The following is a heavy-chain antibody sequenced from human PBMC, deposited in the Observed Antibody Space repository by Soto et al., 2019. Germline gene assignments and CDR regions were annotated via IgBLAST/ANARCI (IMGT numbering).Heavy chain of an antibody. D-gene: IGHD3-10*01. J-gene: IGHJ4*02. CDR3: AKAPLLWFGESEFDY. CDR1: GFTFSSYA. V-gene: IGHV3-23*01. Sequence: EVQLLESGGGLVQPGGSLRLSCAASGFTFSSYAMSWVRQAPGKGLEWVSAISGSGGSTYYADSVKGRFTISRDNSKNTLYLQMNRLRAEDTAVYYCAKAPLLWFGESEFDYWGQGTLVTVSS. CDR2: ISGSGGST.